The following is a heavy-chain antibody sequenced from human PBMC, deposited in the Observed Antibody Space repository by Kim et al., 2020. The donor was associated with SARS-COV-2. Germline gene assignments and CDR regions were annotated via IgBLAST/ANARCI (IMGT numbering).Heavy chain of an antibody. D-gene: IGHD6-19*01. V-gene: IGHV1-2*06. CDR2: INPNSGGT. CDR1: GYTFTVYY. Sequence: ASVKVSCKASGYTFTVYYMHWVRQAPGQGLEWMGRINPNSGGTNYAQKFQGRVTMTRDTSISTAYMELSRLRSDDTAVYYCARVALYSSGWYDLGYWGQGTLVTVSS. CDR3: ARVALYSSGWYDLGY. J-gene: IGHJ4*02.